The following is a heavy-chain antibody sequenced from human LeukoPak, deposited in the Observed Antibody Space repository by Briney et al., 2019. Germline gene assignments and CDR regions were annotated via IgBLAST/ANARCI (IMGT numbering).Heavy chain of an antibody. J-gene: IGHJ3*02. Sequence: ASVKVSCKAFGYTFTSNYMHWVRQAPGQGLEWMGIINPSGGSTSYAQKFQGRVTMTRDTSTSTVYMELSSLRSGDTAVYYCARGRDVLRYFDWSRSRSRFDIWGQGTMVTVSS. V-gene: IGHV1-46*01. CDR2: INPSGGST. D-gene: IGHD3-9*01. CDR1: GYTFTSNY. CDR3: ARGRDVLRYFDWSRSRSRFDI.